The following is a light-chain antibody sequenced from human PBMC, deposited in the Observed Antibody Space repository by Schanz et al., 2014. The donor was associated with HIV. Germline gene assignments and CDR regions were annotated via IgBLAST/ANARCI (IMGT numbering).Light chain of an antibody. J-gene: IGLJ1*01. Sequence: QSVLTQPPSASGSPGQSVTISCTGTSSDVGGYNYPSWYQQHPGKAPKIMIYEVTKRASGVPDRFSGSKSGNTASLTVSGLQAEDEADYYCSSYAGNTNYVFGTGTKLTVL. V-gene: IGLV2-8*01. CDR3: SSYAGNTNYV. CDR2: EVT. CDR1: SSDVGGYNY.